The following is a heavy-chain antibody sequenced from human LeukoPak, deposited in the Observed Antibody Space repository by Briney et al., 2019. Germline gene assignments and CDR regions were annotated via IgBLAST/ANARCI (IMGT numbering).Heavy chain of an antibody. Sequence: GGSLRLSCAASGFNFYSHAISWVRQAPGKRLEWVSAISGSGLNTYYADSVKGRFTISRDNSNNTVFLQMNSLGAEDTAVYYCAKDRIAVTGILCDYWGQGTLVTVSS. J-gene: IGHJ4*02. CDR3: AKDRIAVTGILCDY. D-gene: IGHD6-19*01. V-gene: IGHV3-23*01. CDR1: GFNFYSHA. CDR2: ISGSGLNT.